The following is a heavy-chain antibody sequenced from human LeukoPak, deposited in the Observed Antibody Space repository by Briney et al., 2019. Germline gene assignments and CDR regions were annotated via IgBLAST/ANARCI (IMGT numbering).Heavy chain of an antibody. D-gene: IGHD2-8*01. V-gene: IGHV3-48*03. J-gene: IGHJ4*02. CDR3: ARGVFNSKGPFNY. CDR2: ISSGGYTI. CDR1: GFTFSSYE. Sequence: GGSLRLSCAASGFTFSSYEMNWVRQAPGKGLEWVSYISSGGYTIYYADSVKGRFTISRDYAKNSLYLQMNSLRAEDTAVYYCARGVFNSKGPFNYWAQEPLVTVSS.